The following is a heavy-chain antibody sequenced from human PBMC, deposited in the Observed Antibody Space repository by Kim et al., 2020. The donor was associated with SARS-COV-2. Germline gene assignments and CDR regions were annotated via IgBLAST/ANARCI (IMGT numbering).Heavy chain of an antibody. D-gene: IGHD1-26*01. V-gene: IGHV3-21*01. Sequence: SSYIYYADSVKGRFTISRDNAKNSLYLQMNSLRAEDTAVYYCARVGATDYWGQGTLVTVSS. J-gene: IGHJ4*02. CDR3: ARVGATDY. CDR2: SSYI.